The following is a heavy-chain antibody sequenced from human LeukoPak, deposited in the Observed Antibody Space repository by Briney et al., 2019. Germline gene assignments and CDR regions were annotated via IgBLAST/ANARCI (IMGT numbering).Heavy chain of an antibody. CDR2: IWYDGSNK. Sequence: GRSLRLSCAASGFTFSSYGMHWVRQAPGKGLEGVAVIWYDGSNKYYADSVKGRFTISRDNSKTTLYLQMNSLRAEDTAVYYCARDRRAAAERNWFDPWGQGTLVTVSS. CDR3: ARDRRAAAERNWFDP. D-gene: IGHD6-13*01. J-gene: IGHJ5*02. V-gene: IGHV3-33*01. CDR1: GFTFSSYG.